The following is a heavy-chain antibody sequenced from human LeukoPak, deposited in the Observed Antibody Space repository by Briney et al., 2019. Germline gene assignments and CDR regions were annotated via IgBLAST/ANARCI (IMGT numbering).Heavy chain of an antibody. J-gene: IGHJ4*02. CDR1: GGSISSGGYY. CDR2: IYYSGST. Sequence: SETLSLTCTVSGGSISSGGYYWSWIRPHPGKGLEWIGYIYYSGSTYYNPSLKSRVTISVDTSKNQFSLKLSSVTAADTAVYYCARSGRWCSGGSCGFDYWGQGTLVTVSS. V-gene: IGHV4-31*03. CDR3: ARSGRWCSGGSCGFDY. D-gene: IGHD2-15*01.